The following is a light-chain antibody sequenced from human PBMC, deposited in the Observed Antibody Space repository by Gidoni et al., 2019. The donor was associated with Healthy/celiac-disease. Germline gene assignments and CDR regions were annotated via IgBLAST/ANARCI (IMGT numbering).Light chain of an antibody. Sequence: DIQMNQSPSSLSASVGDRVTITCRASQSISSYLNWYQQKPGKAPKLLSYAASSLQSGVPSRFSGSGSGTDFTLTISSLQPEDFATYYCQQSYSTSWTFGQGTKVEIK. CDR1: QSISSY. CDR2: AAS. J-gene: IGKJ1*01. CDR3: QQSYSTSWT. V-gene: IGKV1-39*01.